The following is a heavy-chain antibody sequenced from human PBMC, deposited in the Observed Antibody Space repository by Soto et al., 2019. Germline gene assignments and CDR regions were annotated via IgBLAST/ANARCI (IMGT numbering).Heavy chain of an antibody. J-gene: IGHJ4*02. V-gene: IGHV1-3*01. D-gene: IGHD6-19*01. CDR2: INAGNGNT. CDR3: VSERSVAVAGTLDY. Sequence: QVQLVQSGAEAKKPGASVKVSCKASGYTFTSYAMHWVRQAPGQRLEWMGWINAGNGNTKYSQKFQGRVTITRDIXXSTAYMELSSLRSEDTAVYYCVSERSVAVAGTLDYWGQGTLVTVSS. CDR1: GYTFTSYA.